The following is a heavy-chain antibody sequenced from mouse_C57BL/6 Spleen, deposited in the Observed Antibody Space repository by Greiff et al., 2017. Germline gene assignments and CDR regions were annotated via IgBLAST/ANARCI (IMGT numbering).Heavy chain of an antibody. CDR2: FYPGSGSI. CDR3: ARHGYDYDAGDYYAMDY. V-gene: IGHV1-62-2*01. CDR1: GYTFTEYT. J-gene: IGHJ4*01. Sequence: QVQLQQSGAELVKPGASVKLSCKASGYTFTEYTIHWVKQRSGQGLEWIGWFYPGSGSIKYNEKFKDKATLTADKSSSTVYMELSRVTSEDSAVYFWARHGYDYDAGDYYAMDYWGQGTSVTVSS. D-gene: IGHD2-4*01.